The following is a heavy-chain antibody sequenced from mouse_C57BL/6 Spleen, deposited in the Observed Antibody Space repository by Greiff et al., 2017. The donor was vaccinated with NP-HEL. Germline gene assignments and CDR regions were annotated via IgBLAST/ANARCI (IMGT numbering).Heavy chain of an antibody. CDR3: AREEMVTTGGGYYYAMDY. V-gene: IGHV1-26*01. CDR1: GYTFTDYY. CDR2: INPNNGGT. Sequence: EVQLQQSGPELVKPGASVKISCKASGYTFTDYYMNWVKPSHGKSLEWIGDINPNNGGTSYNQKFKGKATLTVDKSSSTAYMELRSLTSEDSAVYYCAREEMVTTGGGYYYAMDYWGQGTSVTVSS. D-gene: IGHD2-2*01. J-gene: IGHJ4*01.